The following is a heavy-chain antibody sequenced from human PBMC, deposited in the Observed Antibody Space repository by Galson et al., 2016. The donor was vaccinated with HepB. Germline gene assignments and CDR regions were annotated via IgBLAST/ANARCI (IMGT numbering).Heavy chain of an antibody. V-gene: IGHV3-30-3*01. D-gene: IGHD5-18*01. Sequence: SLRLSCAASGFIFNSYAMHWVRQAPGKGLDWVAVISFDGSDKYYADSVKGRFTISRDNSKNTLFLQMNSLRAQDTAVYYCARDFHTYGYFRVGYWGQGTLVTVSP. CDR3: ARDFHTYGYFRVGY. J-gene: IGHJ4*02. CDR2: ISFDGSDK. CDR1: GFIFNSYA.